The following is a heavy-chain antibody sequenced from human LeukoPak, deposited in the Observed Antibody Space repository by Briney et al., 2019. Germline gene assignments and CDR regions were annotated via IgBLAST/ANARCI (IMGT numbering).Heavy chain of an antibody. Sequence: SETLSLTCTVSGGSISSGGYYWSWIRQHPGKGLEWFGYIYYSGSTCYNPSLKSRVTISVDTSKNQFSLKLSSVTAADTAVYYCARGQVDTAMVSPGYFDYWGQGTLVTVSS. D-gene: IGHD5-18*01. CDR2: IYYSGST. CDR3: ARGQVDTAMVSPGYFDY. CDR1: GGSISSGGYY. V-gene: IGHV4-31*03. J-gene: IGHJ4*02.